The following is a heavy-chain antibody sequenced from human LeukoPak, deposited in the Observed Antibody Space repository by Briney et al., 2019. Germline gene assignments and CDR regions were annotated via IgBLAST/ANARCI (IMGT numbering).Heavy chain of an antibody. J-gene: IGHJ6*03. CDR2: INTNTGNP. V-gene: IGHV7-4-1*02. Sequence: GASVKVSCKASGYTFTSHVINWVRQAPGQGLEWMGWINTNTGNPTYAQGFTGRFVFSLDTSVSTAYLQISSLKAEDTAVYYCARDPAVVYGDYAGYYYYYVDVWGKGTTVTVSS. CDR3: ARDPAVVYGDYAGYYYYYVDV. D-gene: IGHD4-17*01. CDR1: GYTFTSHV.